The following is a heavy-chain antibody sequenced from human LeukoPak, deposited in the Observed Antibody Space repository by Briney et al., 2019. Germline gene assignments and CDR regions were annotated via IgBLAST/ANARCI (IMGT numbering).Heavy chain of an antibody. J-gene: IGHJ4*02. V-gene: IGHV3-15*01. D-gene: IGHD3-10*01. CDR2: IKSKGDGGTT. Sequence: PGRSLRLSCAASGFSFSNAYMSWVRQPPGKGLEWVGRIKSKGDGGTTDYVASVKGRFAISRDESKNTLHLQMNSLKTEDTAVYYCTTWATLLRGAYGYWGQGTLVTVSS. CDR3: TTWATLLRGAYGY. CDR1: GFSFSNAY.